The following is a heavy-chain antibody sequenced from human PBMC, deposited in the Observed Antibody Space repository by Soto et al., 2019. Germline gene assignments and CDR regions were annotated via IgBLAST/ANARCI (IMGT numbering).Heavy chain of an antibody. CDR2: IIPVFGTT. CDR1: GGLFSSFA. CDR3: GRGGGPYVWFNEF. Sequence: QEQLVQSGPEVKKPGSSVKVSCKDSGGLFSSFAISWVRQAPGQGLEWLGGIIPVFGTTNYAEKFQGRVTITADESTNTAYMELSSLRSGDTAMYYGGRGGGPYVWFNEFWGQGTLVTVSS. D-gene: IGHD3-16*01. J-gene: IGHJ4*02. V-gene: IGHV1-69*01.